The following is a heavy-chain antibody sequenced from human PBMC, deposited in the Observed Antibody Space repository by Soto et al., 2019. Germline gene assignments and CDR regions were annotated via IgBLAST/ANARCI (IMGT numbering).Heavy chain of an antibody. Sequence: ASVKVSCKASGYTFTSYGISWVRQAPGQGLEWMGWISAYNGNTNYAQKLQGRVTMTTDTSTSTAYMELRSLRSDDTAVYYCARDLEDCSSTSCYRYYYYGMDVWGQGTTVTVPS. V-gene: IGHV1-18*01. J-gene: IGHJ6*02. CDR1: GYTFTSYG. CDR2: ISAYNGNT. D-gene: IGHD2-2*02. CDR3: ARDLEDCSSTSCYRYYYYGMDV.